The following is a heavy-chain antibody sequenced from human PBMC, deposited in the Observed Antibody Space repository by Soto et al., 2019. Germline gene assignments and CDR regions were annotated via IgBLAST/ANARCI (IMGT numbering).Heavy chain of an antibody. CDR1: GDSVFSNSAA. J-gene: IGHJ4*02. CDR2: TYYRSKWYN. CDR3: ERAEQQVARISFDF. D-gene: IGHD6-13*01. V-gene: IGHV6-1*01. Sequence: PSQTLSLTCAISGDSVFSNSAAWKWIRQSPSRGLEWLGRTYYRSKWYNDYAVSVKSRITINPDTSKNQFSLQLNSVTPEDTAVYYCERAEQQVARISFDFWGQGTLVTVSS.